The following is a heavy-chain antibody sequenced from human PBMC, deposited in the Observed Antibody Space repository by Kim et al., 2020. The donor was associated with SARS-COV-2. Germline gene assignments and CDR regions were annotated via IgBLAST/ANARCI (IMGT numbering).Heavy chain of an antibody. D-gene: IGHD3-9*01. Sequence: SETLSLTCAVYGGSFSGYYWSWIRQPPGKGLEWIGEINHSGSTNYNPSLKSRVTISVDTSKNQFSLKLSSVTAADTAVYYCARGGGTYYDILTGKVGLYYFDYWGQGTLVTVSS. CDR1: GGSFSGYY. V-gene: IGHV4-34*01. J-gene: IGHJ4*02. CDR3: ARGGGTYYDILTGKVGLYYFDY. CDR2: INHSGST.